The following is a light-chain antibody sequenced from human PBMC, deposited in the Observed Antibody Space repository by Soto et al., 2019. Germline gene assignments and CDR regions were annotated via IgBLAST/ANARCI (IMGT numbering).Light chain of an antibody. CDR1: QSVSTY. CDR2: GAS. V-gene: IGKV3-20*01. CDR3: QQYGSSGT. Sequence: EIVLTQSPATLSLSPGERATLSFRASQSVSTYLAWYQQKPGQAPRLLIYGASNRATGIPDRFSGSGSGTDFTLTISRLEPEDFAVYYCQQYGSSGTFGQGTKVDIK. J-gene: IGKJ1*01.